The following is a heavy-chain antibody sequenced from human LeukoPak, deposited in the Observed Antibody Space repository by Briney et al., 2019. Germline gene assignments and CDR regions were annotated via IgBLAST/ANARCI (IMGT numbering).Heavy chain of an antibody. CDR3: ARGSSSWVDYYFDY. J-gene: IGHJ4*02. CDR2: IKQDGSQK. D-gene: IGHD6-13*01. Sequence: PGGSLRLSCAASGFTFSSYWMSWVRQAPGKGLEWVANIKQDGSQKYYVDSVKGRFTISRDNAKNSLYLQMNSLRAEDTAVYYCARGSSSWVDYYFDYWGQGTLVTVSS. V-gene: IGHV3-7*01. CDR1: GFTFSSYW.